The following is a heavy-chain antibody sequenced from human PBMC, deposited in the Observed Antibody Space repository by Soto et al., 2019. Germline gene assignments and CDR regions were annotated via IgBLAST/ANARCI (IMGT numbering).Heavy chain of an antibody. Sequence: PGGSLRLSCAASGFTFTNAWINWVRQAPGKGLEWVGRIKSKTDGGTTDYAEPVKGRFAISRDDSNNMVYLQMNSLKIEDTAVYYCTTDSYSTIILVRFDYWVHGTLVTVSS. J-gene: IGHJ4*01. V-gene: IGHV3-15*07. D-gene: IGHD3-22*01. CDR3: TTDSYSTIILVRFDY. CDR1: GFTFTNAW. CDR2: IKSKTDGGTT.